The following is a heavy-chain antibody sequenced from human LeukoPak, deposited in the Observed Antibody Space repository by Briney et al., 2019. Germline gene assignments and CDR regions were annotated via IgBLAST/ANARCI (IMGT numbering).Heavy chain of an antibody. Sequence: SETLSLTCTVSGGSISSSSYYWGRIRQPPGKGLEWIGSIYYSGSTYYNPSLKSRVTISVDTSKNQFSLKLSSVTAADTAVYYCARRGIGTARRALDYWGQGTLVTVSS. CDR1: GGSISSSSYY. D-gene: IGHD6-6*01. V-gene: IGHV4-39*01. J-gene: IGHJ4*02. CDR2: IYYSGST. CDR3: ARRGIGTARRALDY.